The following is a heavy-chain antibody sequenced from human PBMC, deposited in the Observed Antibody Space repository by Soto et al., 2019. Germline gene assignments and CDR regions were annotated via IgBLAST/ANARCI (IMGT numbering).Heavy chain of an antibody. V-gene: IGHV4-4*07. CDR3: AGVSYDRSGYWAFDY. Sequence: PSETLSLTCTVSGDSISSYYWSWIRQPAGKGLEWIGRIYTSGSTNYNPSLKSRVTMSVDTSKNQFSLKLSSVTAADTAVYYCAGVSYDRSGYWAFDYWGQGTLVTVSS. CDR1: GDSISSYY. J-gene: IGHJ4*02. D-gene: IGHD3-22*01. CDR2: IYTSGST.